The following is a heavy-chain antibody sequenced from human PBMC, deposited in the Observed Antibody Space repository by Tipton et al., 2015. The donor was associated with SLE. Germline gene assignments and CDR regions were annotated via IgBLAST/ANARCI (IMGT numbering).Heavy chain of an antibody. CDR2: IYYSGST. V-gene: IGHV4-39*01. CDR3: ARHTYYYDSSGYHTLYYYYYMDV. Sequence: TLSLTCTVSGGSISSSSYYWGWIRQPPGKGLEWIGSIYYSGSTYYNPSLKSRVTISVDTSKNQFSLKLSSVTAADTAVYYCARHTYYYDSSGYHTLYYYYYMDVWGKGTTVTVSS. D-gene: IGHD3-22*01. CDR1: GGSISSSSYY. J-gene: IGHJ6*03.